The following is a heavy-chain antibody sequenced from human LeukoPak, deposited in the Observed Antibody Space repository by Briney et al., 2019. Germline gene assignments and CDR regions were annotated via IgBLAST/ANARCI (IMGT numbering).Heavy chain of an antibody. J-gene: IGHJ6*03. CDR1: GGSISSSSYY. CDR2: IYYSGST. Sequence: SETLSPTCTVSGGSISSSSYYWGWIRQPPGKGLEWLGSIYYSGSTYYNPSLKSRVTISVDTSKNQFSLKLSSVTAADTAVYYCARSKKAIFGVVIRDRNYYYYMDVWGKGTTVTVSS. D-gene: IGHD3-3*01. V-gene: IGHV4-39*07. CDR3: ARSKKAIFGVVIRDRNYYYYMDV.